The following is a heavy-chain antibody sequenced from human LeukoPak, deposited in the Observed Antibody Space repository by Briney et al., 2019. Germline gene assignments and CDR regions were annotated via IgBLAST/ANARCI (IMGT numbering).Heavy chain of an antibody. CDR2: IYTSGST. V-gene: IGHV4-4*07. Sequence: PSETLSLTCTVSGGSISSYYWSWIRQPAGKGLEWIGRIYTSGSTNYNPSLKSRVTISVDTSKNQFSLKLSSVTAADTAVYYCARGRTTYYDFWSGYPTPYMDVWGKGTTVTVSS. CDR3: ARGRTTYYDFWSGYPTPYMDV. D-gene: IGHD3-3*01. CDR1: GGSISSYY. J-gene: IGHJ6*03.